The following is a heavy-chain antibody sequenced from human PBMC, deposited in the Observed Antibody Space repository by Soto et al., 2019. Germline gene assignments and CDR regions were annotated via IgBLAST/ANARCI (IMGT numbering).Heavy chain of an antibody. J-gene: IGHJ6*02. D-gene: IGHD6-19*01. CDR3: ARVMVGYSSGQGYYYYYGMDV. CDR1: GGSISSYY. CDR2: IYTSGST. Sequence: LSLTCTVSGGSISSYYWSWIRQPAGKGLEWIGRIYTSGSTNYNPSLKSRVTMSVDTSKNQFSLKLSSVTAADTAVYYCARVMVGYSSGQGYYYYYGMDVWGQGTTVTVSS. V-gene: IGHV4-4*07.